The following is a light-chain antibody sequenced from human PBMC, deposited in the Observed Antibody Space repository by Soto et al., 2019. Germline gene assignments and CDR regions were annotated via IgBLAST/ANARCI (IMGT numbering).Light chain of an antibody. V-gene: IGKV3-20*01. CDR2: GAS. CDR1: QSVSSNN. Sequence: IVLTQSPGTLSLSPGERATLSCRASQSVSSNNLVWYQQKPGQAPRLLIHGASNRATGIPDRISGSGSVTDFTLTISRLEHEDFAVYYCQQYGNSLWTFGQGTQVEIK. J-gene: IGKJ1*01. CDR3: QQYGNSLWT.